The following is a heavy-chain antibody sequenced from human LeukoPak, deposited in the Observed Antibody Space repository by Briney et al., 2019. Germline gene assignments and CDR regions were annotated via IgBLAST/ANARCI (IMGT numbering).Heavy chain of an antibody. V-gene: IGHV2-5*02. CDR2: IYWDDDK. CDR3: AHRLSGQLAMDV. J-gene: IGHJ6*03. D-gene: IGHD6-6*01. CDR1: GFSLSTSGLG. Sequence: SGPTLVKPTQTLTLTCTFPGFSLSTSGLGVGWIRQPPGKALEWLALIYWDDDKRYSPSLKSRLTITKDTSKNQVVLTMTNMDPVDTATYYCAHRLSGQLAMDVWGKGTTVTVSS.